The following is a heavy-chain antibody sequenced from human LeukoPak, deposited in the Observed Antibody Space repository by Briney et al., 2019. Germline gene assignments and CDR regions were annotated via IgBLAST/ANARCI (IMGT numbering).Heavy chain of an antibody. V-gene: IGHV3-23*01. CDR3: ATRGKDGYNANYYGMDV. J-gene: IGHJ6*02. CDR2: ISGSGGST. CDR1: ELTFSTYP. D-gene: IGHD5-24*01. Sequence: PGGSLRPSCVGSELTFSTYPTSGVRQAPGKGLEWVSAISGSGGSTFYADSLKGRFTISRDNSKNTLFLQMNSLGAEDTAIYYCATRGKDGYNANYYGMDVWGQGTTVTVSS.